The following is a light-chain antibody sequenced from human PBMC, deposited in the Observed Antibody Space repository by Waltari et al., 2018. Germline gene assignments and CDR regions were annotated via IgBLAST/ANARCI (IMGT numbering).Light chain of an antibody. CDR3: CSYAGGDTVV. CDR1: SSDVGGYKY. CDR2: DVT. J-gene: IGLJ2*01. Sequence: QSALTQPRSVSGSPGQSVTISCTGTSSDVGGYKYVSWYQQHPGTAPKLMISDVTARPAGVPDRCSGSKSGNTASLTIAVLQAEDEGDYYCCSYAGGDTVVFGGGTKLTVL. V-gene: IGLV2-11*01.